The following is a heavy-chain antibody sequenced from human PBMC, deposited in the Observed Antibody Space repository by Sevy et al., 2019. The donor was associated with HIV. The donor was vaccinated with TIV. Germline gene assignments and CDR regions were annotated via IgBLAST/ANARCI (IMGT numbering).Heavy chain of an antibody. CDR1: GFTFSNHW. D-gene: IGHD3-10*01. J-gene: IGHJ4*02. CDR2: IKKDGTDK. CDR3: ARDRRVEYGGSDY. V-gene: IGHV3-7*03. Sequence: GGSLRLSCGVSGFTFSNHWMSWVRQAPGKGLEGVANIKKDGTDKFYGDSVKGRFSISRDNAENSLYLEMNSLRVEDTAVYYCARDRRVEYGGSDYWGQGTLVTVSS.